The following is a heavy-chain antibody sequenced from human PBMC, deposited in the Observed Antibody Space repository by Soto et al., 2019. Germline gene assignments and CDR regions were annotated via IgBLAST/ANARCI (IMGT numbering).Heavy chain of an antibody. J-gene: IGHJ6*02. CDR3: AHTPQRLAYYYYYGMDV. CDR1: GFSLSTSGVG. CDR2: IYWDDDK. D-gene: IGHD6-25*01. V-gene: IGHV2-5*02. Sequence: QITLKESGPPLVKPTQTLTLTCTFSGFSLSTSGVGVGWIRQPPGKALEWLALIYWDDDKRYSPSLKSRLTIPQDTPKNHVVLTMTDTDHVDTATYYCAHTPQRLAYYYYYGMDVCGQGTTVTVS.